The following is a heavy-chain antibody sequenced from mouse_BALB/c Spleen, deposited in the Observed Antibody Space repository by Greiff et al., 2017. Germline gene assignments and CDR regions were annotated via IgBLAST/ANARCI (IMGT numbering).Heavy chain of an antibody. V-gene: IGHV1-69*02. J-gene: IGHJ4*01. CDR2: IYPSDSYT. CDR1: GYTFTSYW. D-gene: IGHD1-1*02. Sequence: QVQLKQPGAELVRPGASVKLSCKASGYTFTSYWINWVKQRPGQGLEWIGNIYPSDSYTNYNQKFKDKATLTVDKSSSTAYMQLSSPTSEDSAVYYCTREGWSYAMDYWGQGTSVTVSS. CDR3: TREGWSYAMDY.